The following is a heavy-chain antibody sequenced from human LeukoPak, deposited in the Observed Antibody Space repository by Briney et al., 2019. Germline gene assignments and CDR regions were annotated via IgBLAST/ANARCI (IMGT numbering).Heavy chain of an antibody. Sequence: GSLRLSCADSGFTFSSYAMSWVRQAPGRGLEWGSTIGSTGSNTYYTDSVKGRFTISRDNSKNTLYLQINGLRADDTAVYYCAKSMSTVTTSPFWGQGTLVTVSS. V-gene: IGHV3-23*01. CDR3: AKSMSTVTTSPF. CDR2: IGSTGSNT. D-gene: IGHD4-17*01. CDR1: GFTFSSYA. J-gene: IGHJ4*02.